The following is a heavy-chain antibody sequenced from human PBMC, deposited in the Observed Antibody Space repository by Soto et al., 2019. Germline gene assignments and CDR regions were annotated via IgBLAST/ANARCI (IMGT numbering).Heavy chain of an antibody. Sequence: SGPTLVNPTQPLTLTCTFSGFSLSTSGVGVGWIRQPPGKALEWLALIYWNDDKRYSPSLKSRLTITKDTSKNQVVLTMTNMDPVDTATYYCALPKAAAGPYYFDYWGQGTLVTVSS. J-gene: IGHJ4*02. CDR3: ALPKAAAGPYYFDY. CDR2: IYWNDDK. D-gene: IGHD6-13*01. CDR1: GFSLSTSGVG. V-gene: IGHV2-5*01.